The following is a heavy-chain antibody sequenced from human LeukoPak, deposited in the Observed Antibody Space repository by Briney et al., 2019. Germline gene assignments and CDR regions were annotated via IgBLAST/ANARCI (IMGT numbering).Heavy chain of an antibody. CDR2: ISGSASST. V-gene: IGHV3-23*01. CDR3: AELGITMIGGV. CDR1: GFTFSNYA. J-gene: IGHJ6*04. D-gene: IGHD3-10*02. Sequence: GGSLRLSCAASGFTFSNYAMSWVRQGPGKGLEWVSAISGSASSTYHADSVKGRFTISRDNSKNTLYLQMNSLRAEDTAVYYCAELGITMIGGVWGKGTTVTISS.